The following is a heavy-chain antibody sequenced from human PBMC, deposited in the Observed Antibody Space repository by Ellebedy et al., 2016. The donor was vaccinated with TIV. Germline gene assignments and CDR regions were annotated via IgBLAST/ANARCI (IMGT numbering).Heavy chain of an antibody. CDR1: GVTFENYA. D-gene: IGHD4-17*01. V-gene: IGHV3-9*01. CDR3: AKDLGDYGVASGAFDM. CDR2: ISWNSGRI. J-gene: IGHJ3*02. Sequence: PGGSLRLSCAASGVTFENYAVHWVRQAPGKGLEWVSGISWNSGRIGYVDSVKGRITISRDNAKNFLYVQIKSLRPEDTAVYYCAKDLGDYGVASGAFDMWGQGTMVTVSA.